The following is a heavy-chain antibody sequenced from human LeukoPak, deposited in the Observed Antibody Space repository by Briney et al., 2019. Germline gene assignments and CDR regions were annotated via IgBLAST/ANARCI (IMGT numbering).Heavy chain of an antibody. CDR1: GFTFSSYS. J-gene: IGHJ4*02. D-gene: IGHD6-6*01. V-gene: IGHV3-64D*09. CDR3: VKGEYSSLVFDY. Sequence: PGGSLRRSCAASGFTFSSYSMNWVRQAPGKGLEYVSAISSNGGSTYYADSVKGRFTISRDNSKNTLYLQMSSLRAEDTAVYYCVKGEYSSLVFDYWGQGTLVTVSS. CDR2: ISSNGGST.